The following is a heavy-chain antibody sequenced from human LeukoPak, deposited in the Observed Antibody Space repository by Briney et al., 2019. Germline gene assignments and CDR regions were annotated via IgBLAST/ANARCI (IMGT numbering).Heavy chain of an antibody. Sequence: SETLSLTCAVYGGSFSGYHWSWIRQPPGKGLEWIGEINHSGSTNYNPSLKSRVTISVDTSKNQFSLKLSSVTAADTAVYYCAVFASGWYDYFDSWGQGTLVTVSS. CDR1: GGSFSGYH. CDR2: INHSGST. D-gene: IGHD6-19*01. V-gene: IGHV4-34*01. CDR3: AVFASGWYDYFDS. J-gene: IGHJ4*02.